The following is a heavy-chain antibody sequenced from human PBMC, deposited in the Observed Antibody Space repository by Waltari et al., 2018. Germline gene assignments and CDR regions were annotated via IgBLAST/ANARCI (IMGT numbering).Heavy chain of an antibody. CDR1: GGSISSSSHY. Sequence: QLQLQESGPGLVKPSETLSLTCTVSGGSISSSSHYWGWIRQPPGKGVEWIGTIYYRGGTYDNPSLKSRVTISVDTSKNQFSLKVSSVTAADTAVYYCARRTPHHYDSSGYSTPFDYWGLGTLVTVSS. V-gene: IGHV4-39*01. CDR2: IYYRGGT. J-gene: IGHJ4*02. D-gene: IGHD3-22*01. CDR3: ARRTPHHYDSSGYSTPFDY.